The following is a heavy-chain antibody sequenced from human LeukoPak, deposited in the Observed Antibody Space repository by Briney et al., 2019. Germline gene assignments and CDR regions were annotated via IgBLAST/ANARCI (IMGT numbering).Heavy chain of an antibody. J-gene: IGHJ5*02. Sequence: HPGGSLRLSCAASGFTFSSYWMSWVRQAPGKGLEWVANIKQDGSEKYYVDSVKGRFTISRDNAKNSLYLQMNSLRAEDTAVYSCARDLLYYDSSGYYHSWGQGTMVTVSS. CDR3: ARDLLYYDSSGYYHS. CDR2: IKQDGSEK. V-gene: IGHV3-7*01. D-gene: IGHD3-22*01. CDR1: GFTFSSYW.